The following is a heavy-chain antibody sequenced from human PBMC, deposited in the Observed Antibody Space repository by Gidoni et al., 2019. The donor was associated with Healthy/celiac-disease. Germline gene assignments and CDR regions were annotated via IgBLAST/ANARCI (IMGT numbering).Heavy chain of an antibody. Sequence: QVQLVESGGGVVQPGRSLRLSCAASGFTFSSYGMHWVRQAPGKGLEWVAVIWYDGSNKYYADSVKGRFTISRDNSKNTLYLQMNSLRAEDTAVYYCARDKPRHVSWIGPFQHWGQGTLVTVSS. V-gene: IGHV3-33*01. CDR3: ARDKPRHVSWIGPFQH. D-gene: IGHD5-12*01. J-gene: IGHJ1*01. CDR2: IWYDGSNK. CDR1: GFTFSSYG.